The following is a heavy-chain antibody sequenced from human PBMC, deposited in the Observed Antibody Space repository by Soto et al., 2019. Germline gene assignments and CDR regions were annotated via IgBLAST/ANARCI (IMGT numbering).Heavy chain of an antibody. V-gene: IGHV1-24*01. CDR3: ATRGYCSSTSCPDY. J-gene: IGHJ4*02. CDR1: GYTLTELS. Sequence: ASVKVSCKVSGYTLTELSMHWVRQAPGKGLEWMGGFDPEDGETTYAQKFQGRVTMTEDTSTDTAYMELSSLRSEDTAVYYCATRGYCSSTSCPDYWGQGTLVTVSS. D-gene: IGHD2-2*01. CDR2: FDPEDGET.